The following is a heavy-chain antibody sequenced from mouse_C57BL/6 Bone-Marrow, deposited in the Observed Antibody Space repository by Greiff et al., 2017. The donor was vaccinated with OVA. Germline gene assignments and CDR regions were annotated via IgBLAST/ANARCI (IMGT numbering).Heavy chain of an antibody. CDR2: IYWDDDK. Sequence: QVTLKESGPGLLQSSQTLSLTCSFSGFSLSTSGMGVSWIRQPSGKGLEWLAHIYWDDDKRYNPSLKSRLTISKDTSRNQVFLKITSVDTADTATYYCAREAYYSNERYAMDYWGQGTSVTVSS. V-gene: IGHV8-12*01. D-gene: IGHD2-5*01. CDR3: AREAYYSNERYAMDY. CDR1: GFSLSTSGMG. J-gene: IGHJ4*01.